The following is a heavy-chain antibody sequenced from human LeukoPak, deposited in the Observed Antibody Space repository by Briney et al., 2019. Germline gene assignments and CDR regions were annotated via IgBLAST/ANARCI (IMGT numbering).Heavy chain of an antibody. D-gene: IGHD1-26*01. CDR3: AKRVAATTIDY. V-gene: IGHV3-30*02. Sequence: PGGSLRLSCAASGFTFSSYGMHWVRQAPGKGLEWVSFIRYDGGNKYYADSVKGRFTISRDNSKNTLYLQMNGLRGEDTAVYYCAKRVAATTIDYWGQGSLVTVSS. CDR1: GFTFSSYG. CDR2: IRYDGGNK. J-gene: IGHJ4*02.